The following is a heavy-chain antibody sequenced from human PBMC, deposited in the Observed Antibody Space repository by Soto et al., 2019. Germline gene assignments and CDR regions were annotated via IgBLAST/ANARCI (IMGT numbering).Heavy chain of an antibody. CDR2: ISAYNVNT. CDR3: ARAPFYDFWSGYPPPYFVY. Sequence: QVQLVQSGAEVKKPGASVKVSCKASGYTFTSYVISWVRQAPGQGLEWMGWISAYNVNTNYAEKLQGRVTMTTDTSASKAYMELRSVRADDTAVYYCARAPFYDFWSGYPPPYFVYWGQGTLVTVSS. CDR1: GYTFTSYV. V-gene: IGHV1-18*01. J-gene: IGHJ4*02. D-gene: IGHD3-3*01.